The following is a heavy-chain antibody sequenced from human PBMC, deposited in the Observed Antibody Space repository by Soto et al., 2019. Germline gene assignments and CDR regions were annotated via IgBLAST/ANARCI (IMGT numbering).Heavy chain of an antibody. CDR3: ARRLYGDYDY. CDR2: IRTYNGNT. J-gene: IGHJ4*02. CDR1: GYSFTTSG. V-gene: IGHV1-18*01. Sequence: QAQLVQSGAEVKEPGASVKVSCKASGYSFTTSGITWVRQAPGQGLEWMGWIRTYNGNTNYAQNLQDRVTLTTDTSTSTAHMELRSLRSDDTAVYYCARRLYGDYDYGGQGTLVTVAS. D-gene: IGHD4-17*01.